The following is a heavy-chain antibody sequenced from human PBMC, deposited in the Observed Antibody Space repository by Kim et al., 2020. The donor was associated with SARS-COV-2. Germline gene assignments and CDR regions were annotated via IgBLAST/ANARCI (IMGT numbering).Heavy chain of an antibody. CDR3: STGDINY. Sequence: GGSLRLSCAASGSTFRSSWMTWVRQAVGEGLGWVASIREEGIEKYYVDSVKGRFTVSRDSAKNLLYLQMNSLRVEDTAVYYCSTGDINYWGQGTLVTVSS. V-gene: IGHV3-7*03. CDR1: GSTFRSSW. CDR2: IREEGIEK. J-gene: IGHJ4*02. D-gene: IGHD2-8*01.